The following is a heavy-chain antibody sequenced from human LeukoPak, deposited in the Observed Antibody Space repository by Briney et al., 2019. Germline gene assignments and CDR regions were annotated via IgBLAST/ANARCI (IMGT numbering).Heavy chain of an antibody. V-gene: IGHV1-69-2*01. CDR2: VDPEDGET. CDR1: GYTFTDYY. D-gene: IGHD3-9*01. J-gene: IGHJ4*02. CDR3: ATAPVTGLFDY. Sequence: ASVNVSCKVSGYTFTDYYMHWVQQAPGKGLEWMGLVDPEDGETIYAEKFQGRATITTDTSTDTAYMELSSLRSEDTAVYYCATAPVTGLFDYWGQGTLVTVSS.